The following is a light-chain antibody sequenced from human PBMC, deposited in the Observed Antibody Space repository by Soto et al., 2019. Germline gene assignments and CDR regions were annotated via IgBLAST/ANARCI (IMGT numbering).Light chain of an antibody. Sequence: EIVMTQSPATLSVSPGERATLSCRASHSVSSNLAWYQQKPGQAPRLLIYGASTRATGIPARFSGSGSGTEFTLTISSLQSEDFAVYYCHQYNNWPQTFGQGTKVEIK. CDR3: HQYNNWPQT. J-gene: IGKJ1*01. CDR1: HSVSSN. V-gene: IGKV3-15*01. CDR2: GAS.